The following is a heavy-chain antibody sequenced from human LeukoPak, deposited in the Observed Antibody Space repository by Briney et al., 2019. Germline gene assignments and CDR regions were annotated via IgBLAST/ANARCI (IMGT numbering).Heavy chain of an antibody. CDR2: IWYDGSQK. V-gene: IGHV3-33*06. CDR3: AKYYCDSSGDY. D-gene: IGHD3-22*01. CDR1: GFTFSNYG. Sequence: GRSLRLSCVASGFTFSNYGMHWVRQAPGKGLEWVAVIWYDGSQKYYADSVKGRFTIYRDDSTKTLYLQMNSLRVEDTATYYCAKYYCDSSGDYWGRGTLVTVSS. J-gene: IGHJ4*02.